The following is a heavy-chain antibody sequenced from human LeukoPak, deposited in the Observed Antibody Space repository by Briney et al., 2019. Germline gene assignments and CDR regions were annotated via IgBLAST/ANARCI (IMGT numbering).Heavy chain of an antibody. CDR3: ARNQGRNYDFWSGYYPDYYYHGMDV. CDR2: INHSGST. V-gene: IGHV4-34*01. J-gene: IGHJ6*02. Sequence: SETLSLTCAVYGGSFSGYYWSWIRQPPGKGLEWIGEINHSGSTNYNPSLKSRVTISVDTSKNQFSLKLSSVTAADTAVYYCARNQGRNYDFWSGYYPDYYYHGMDVWGQGTTVTVSS. D-gene: IGHD3-3*01. CDR1: GGSFSGYY.